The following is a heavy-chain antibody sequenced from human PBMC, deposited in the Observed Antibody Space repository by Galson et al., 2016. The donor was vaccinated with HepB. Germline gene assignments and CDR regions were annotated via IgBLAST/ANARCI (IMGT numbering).Heavy chain of an antibody. CDR2: IKQDGSEK. CDR3: ARVGIGSSWYFDY. D-gene: IGHD6-13*01. Sequence: SLRLSCAVSGFTFSSYWMSWVRQGPGKGLEWVAIIKQDGSEKYYVDSVKGRFTISRDNAKKSLYLQMNSLRAEDTAVYCCARVGIGSSWYFDYWSQGTLVTVSS. V-gene: IGHV3-7*01. CDR1: GFTFSSYW. J-gene: IGHJ4*02.